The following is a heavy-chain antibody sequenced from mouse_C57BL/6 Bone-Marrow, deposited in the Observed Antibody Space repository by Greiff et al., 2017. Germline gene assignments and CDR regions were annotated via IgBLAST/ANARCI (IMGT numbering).Heavy chain of an antibody. D-gene: IGHD1-1*01. CDR1: GFTFSDYY. V-gene: IGHV5-12*01. Sequence: EVMLVESGGGLVQPGGSLKLSCAASGFTFSDYYMYWVRQTPEKRLEWVAYISNGGGSTYYPDTVKGRFTISRDNAKNTLYLQMSRLKSEDTAMYYCARHGTVVDYWGQGTTLTVSS. CDR2: ISNGGGST. CDR3: ARHGTVVDY. J-gene: IGHJ2*01.